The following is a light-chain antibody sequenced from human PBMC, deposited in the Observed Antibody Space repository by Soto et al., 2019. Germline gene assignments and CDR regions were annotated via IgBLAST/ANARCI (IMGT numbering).Light chain of an antibody. V-gene: IGLV2-14*01. Sequence: QSALTQPASVSGSPGQSITISCTGTSSDIGDYNYVSWYQQYPGKVPKLVIYDVSHRPSGVSNSFSGSKSGNTASLTISGLQAEDEADYYCSSSTTTTSLVVFGGGTKLTVL. CDR2: DVS. CDR1: SSDIGDYNY. J-gene: IGLJ3*02. CDR3: SSSTTTTSLVV.